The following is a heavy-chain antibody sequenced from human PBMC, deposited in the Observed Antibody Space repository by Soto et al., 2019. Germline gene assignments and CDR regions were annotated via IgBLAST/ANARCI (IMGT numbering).Heavy chain of an antibody. CDR3: AREVVSPYYDFWSGPLDY. Sequence: SLRLSCAASGFTFSSYAMHWVRQAPGKGLEWVAVISYDGSNKYYADSVKGRFTISRDNSKNTLYLQMNSLRAEDTAVYYCAREVVSPYYDFWSGPLDYWGQGTLVTVSS. V-gene: IGHV3-30-3*01. CDR1: GFTFSSYA. CDR2: ISYDGSNK. D-gene: IGHD3-3*01. J-gene: IGHJ4*02.